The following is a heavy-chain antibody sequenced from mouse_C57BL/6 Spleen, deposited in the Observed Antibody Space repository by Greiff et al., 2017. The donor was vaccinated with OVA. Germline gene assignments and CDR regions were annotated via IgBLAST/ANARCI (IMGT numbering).Heavy chain of an antibody. CDR1: GYTFTDYY. Sequence: VQLKQSGPELVKPGASVKISCKASGYTFTDYYMNWVKQSHGKSLEWIGDINPNNGGTSYNQKFKGKATLTVDKSSSTAYMELRSLTSEDSAVYYCARIGGPLYPFAYWGQGTLVTVSA. CDR2: INPNNGGT. J-gene: IGHJ3*01. D-gene: IGHD2-12*01. CDR3: ARIGGPLYPFAY. V-gene: IGHV1-26*01.